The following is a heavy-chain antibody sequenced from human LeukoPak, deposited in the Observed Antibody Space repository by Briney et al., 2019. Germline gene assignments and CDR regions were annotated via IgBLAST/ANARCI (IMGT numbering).Heavy chain of an antibody. J-gene: IGHJ6*03. D-gene: IGHD6-6*01. CDR3: ARESSSSRYFMDV. CDR1: GGSTRTSTSY. Sequence: SETLSLTCSVSGGSTRTSTSYWSWVRQPPGKGLEWIGSIHYSGSTYKNPSLKSRVTISMDTSGSQFSLKVTSLTAADSAVYFCARESSSSRYFMDVWGRGTTVTVSS. V-gene: IGHV4-39*07. CDR2: IHYSGST.